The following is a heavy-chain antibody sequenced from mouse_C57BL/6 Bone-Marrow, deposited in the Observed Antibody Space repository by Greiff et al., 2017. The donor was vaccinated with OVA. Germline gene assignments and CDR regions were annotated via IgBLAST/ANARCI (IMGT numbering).Heavy chain of an antibody. CDR1: GYTFTDYY. D-gene: IGHD2-4*01. Sequence: QVQLKQSGAELVRPGASVKLSCKASGYTFTDYYINWVKQRPGQGLEWIARIYPGSGNTYYNEKFKGKATLTAEKSSSTAYMQLSSLTSEDSAVYFCARKGPDYDWYFDVWGTGTTVTVSS. CDR3: ARKGPDYDWYFDV. CDR2: IYPGSGNT. J-gene: IGHJ1*03. V-gene: IGHV1-76*01.